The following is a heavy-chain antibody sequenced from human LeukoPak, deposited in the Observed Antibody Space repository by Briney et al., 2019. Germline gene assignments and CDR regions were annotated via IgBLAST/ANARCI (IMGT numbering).Heavy chain of an antibody. Sequence: SETLSLTCTVSGGSISSYYWSWIRQPPGKGLEWIGYIYYSGSTNYNPSLKSRVTISVDTPKNQFSLKLSSVTAADTAVYYCARATPSIAALDYWGQGTLVTVSS. J-gene: IGHJ4*02. D-gene: IGHD6-6*01. CDR3: ARATPSIAALDY. V-gene: IGHV4-59*01. CDR1: GGSISSYY. CDR2: IYYSGST.